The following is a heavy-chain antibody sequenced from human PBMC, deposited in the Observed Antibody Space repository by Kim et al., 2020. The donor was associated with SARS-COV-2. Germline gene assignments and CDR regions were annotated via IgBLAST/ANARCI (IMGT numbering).Heavy chain of an antibody. J-gene: IGHJ5*02. Sequence: ASVKVSCKASGYTFTSYDINWVRQATGQGLEWMGWMNPNSGNTGYAQKFQGRVTMTRNTSISTAYMELSSLRSEDTAVYYCARDRIVPTYYYGSGRPNWFDPWGQGTLVTVSS. D-gene: IGHD3-10*01. CDR3: ARDRIVPTYYYGSGRPNWFDP. CDR1: GYTFTSYD. V-gene: IGHV1-8*01. CDR2: MNPNSGNT.